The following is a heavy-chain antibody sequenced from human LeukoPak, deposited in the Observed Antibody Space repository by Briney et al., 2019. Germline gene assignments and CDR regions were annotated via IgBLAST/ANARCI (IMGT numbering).Heavy chain of an antibody. D-gene: IGHD3-10*01. J-gene: IGHJ4*02. CDR3: ARHRGIGGFDY. V-gene: IGHV4-39*01. Sequence: PSETLSLTCTVSGGSISSSSYYWGWIRQPPGKGLEWIGSIYYSGSTYYNPSLKSRVTISVDTSKNQFSLKLSSVTAADTAVYYCARHRGIGGFDYWGQGTLVTVSS. CDR1: GGSISSSSYY. CDR2: IYYSGST.